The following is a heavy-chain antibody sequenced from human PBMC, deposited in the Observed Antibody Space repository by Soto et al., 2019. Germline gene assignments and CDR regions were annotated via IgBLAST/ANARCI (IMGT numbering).Heavy chain of an antibody. V-gene: IGHV3-30*18. CDR3: AKTGGDWLQAYLYYGMDV. CDR2: ISYDGSNK. D-gene: IGHD5-12*01. CDR1: GFTFSSYG. Sequence: QVQLVESGGGVVQPGRSLRLSCAASGFTFSSYGMHWVRQAPGKGLEWVAVISYDGSNKYYADSVKGRFTISRDNSKNTLYLHMNSLRAEDTAVYYCAKTGGDWLQAYLYYGMDVWGQGTTVTVSS. J-gene: IGHJ6*02.